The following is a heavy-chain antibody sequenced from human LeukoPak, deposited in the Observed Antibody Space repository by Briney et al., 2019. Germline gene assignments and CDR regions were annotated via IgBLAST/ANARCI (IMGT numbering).Heavy chain of an antibody. Sequence: SETLSLTCTVSGGSISSSSYYWGWIRQPPGKGLEWIGSIYYGGSTYYNPPLKSRVTISVDTSKNQFSLKLSSVTAADTAVYYCARHPHLITMVRGPSRLWFDPWGQGTLVTVSS. CDR2: IYYGGST. CDR1: GGSISSSSYY. CDR3: ARHPHLITMVRGPSRLWFDP. J-gene: IGHJ5*02. D-gene: IGHD3-10*01. V-gene: IGHV4-39*01.